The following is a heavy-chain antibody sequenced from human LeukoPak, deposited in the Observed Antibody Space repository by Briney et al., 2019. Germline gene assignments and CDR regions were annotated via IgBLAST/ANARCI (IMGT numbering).Heavy chain of an antibody. CDR1: EFTFSDYY. CDR3: ARLGIITAAGSNDY. J-gene: IGHJ4*02. Sequence: GGSLRLSCAASEFTFSDYYMSWIRQAPGKGLEWVSYISYSGDTKYYADSVKGRFTVSRDNAKNSLYLQMNSLRAEDTAVYYCARLGIITAAGSNDYWGQGTLVTVSS. V-gene: IGHV3-11*01. CDR2: ISYSGDTK. D-gene: IGHD6-13*01.